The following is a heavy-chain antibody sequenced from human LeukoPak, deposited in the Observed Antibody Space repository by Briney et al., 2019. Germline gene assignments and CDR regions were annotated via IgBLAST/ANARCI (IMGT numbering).Heavy chain of an antibody. CDR1: GYTFTGCY. Sequence: ASVKVSCKASGYTFTGCYMHWARQAPGQGLEWMGWINPNSGGTNYAQKFQGRVTMTRDTSISTAYMELSRLRSDDTAVYYCARGDYYDSSGYYWRLLDYWGQGTLVTVSS. CDR2: INPNSGGT. V-gene: IGHV1-2*02. CDR3: ARGDYYDSSGYYWRLLDY. D-gene: IGHD3-22*01. J-gene: IGHJ4*02.